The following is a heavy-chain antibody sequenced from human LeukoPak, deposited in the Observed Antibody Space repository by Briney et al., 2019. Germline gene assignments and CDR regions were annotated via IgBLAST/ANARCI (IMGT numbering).Heavy chain of an antibody. D-gene: IGHD4-17*01. CDR2: ITGGSTTI. CDR3: ARDYSTVTTFFDY. J-gene: IGHJ4*02. Sequence: GGSLRLSCAASGFTFSSYNMNWVRQAPGKGLEWVSYITGGSTTIYYADSVKGRFTISRDNAKNSLYLQMNSLRAEDTAVYYCARDYSTVTTFFDYWGQGTLVTVSS. CDR1: GFTFSSYN. V-gene: IGHV3-48*01.